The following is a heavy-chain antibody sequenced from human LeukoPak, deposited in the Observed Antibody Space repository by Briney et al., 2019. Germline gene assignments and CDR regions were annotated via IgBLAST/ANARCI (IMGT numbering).Heavy chain of an antibody. D-gene: IGHD6-13*01. CDR2: VWYDGSNE. Sequence: RSLRLSCVASGFTLSSYGMHWVRQAPGKGLEWVAVVWYDGSNEYYADSVKGRFTISRDNSKNTLYLQMNSLRVEDTAVYHCARVGYSTSWYSATNWGQGTLVSVSS. V-gene: IGHV3-33*01. CDR1: GFTLSSYG. J-gene: IGHJ4*02. CDR3: ARVGYSTSWYSATN.